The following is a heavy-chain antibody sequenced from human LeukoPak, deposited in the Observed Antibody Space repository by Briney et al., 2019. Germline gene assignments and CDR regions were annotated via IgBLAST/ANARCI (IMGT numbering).Heavy chain of an antibody. CDR1: GFIFSDYY. V-gene: IGHV3-11*04. D-gene: IGHD3-10*02. Sequence: PGGSLRLSCAASGFIFSDYYMSWICQAPGKGLEWVSYISSSGTSIEYADSVKGRFTISRDNAKNSLYLQMNSLRAEDTAVYYCAELGITMIGGVWGKGTTVTISS. CDR2: ISSSGTSI. J-gene: IGHJ6*04. CDR3: AELGITMIGGV.